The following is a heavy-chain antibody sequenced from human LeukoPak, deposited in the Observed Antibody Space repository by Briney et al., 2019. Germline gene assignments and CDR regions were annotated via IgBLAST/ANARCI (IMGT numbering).Heavy chain of an antibody. CDR3: ARDGSGRVPEMSAPDY. D-gene: IGHD3-10*01. CDR1: GFTFSTYG. CDR2: IRSSSRTI. J-gene: IGHJ4*02. Sequence: GGSLRLSCEASGFTFSTYGMNWVRQAPGKGLEWISYIRSSSRTIYYADSVKGRFTISRGNDKNSLYLQMNSLRAEDTAVYYCARDGSGRVPEMSAPDYWGQGTLVTVPS. V-gene: IGHV3-48*01.